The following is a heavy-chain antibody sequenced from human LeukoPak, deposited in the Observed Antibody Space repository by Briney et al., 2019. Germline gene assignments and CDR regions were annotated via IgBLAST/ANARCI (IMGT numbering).Heavy chain of an antibody. CDR1: GFTFSGSA. CDR2: IRSKAKNYET. J-gene: IGHJ4*02. D-gene: IGHD4-17*01. CDR3: TRPNYGDYADDY. V-gene: IGHV3-73*01. Sequence: GGSLRLSCAASGFTFSGSAMHWVRRASGKGLEWVGRIRSKAKNYETTYAPSVKGRFAISRDDSKNTAFLQMNGLKTEDTAMYYCTRPNYGDYADDYWGQGTLVTVSS.